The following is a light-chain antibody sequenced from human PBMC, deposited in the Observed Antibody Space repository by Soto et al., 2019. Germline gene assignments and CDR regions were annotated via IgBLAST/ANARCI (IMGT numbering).Light chain of an antibody. CDR1: QNVSNW. J-gene: IGKJ2*01. Sequence: DVEMTQSPSTLPTSIGDRVTINCRASQNVSNWLAWYQRKPGKAPKLLIYKASRLESGVPSRFSAGGSGTDFTLTINSLQSDDFATYFCQQYSKESTFGQGTKLEIK. CDR3: QQYSKEST. V-gene: IGKV1-5*03. CDR2: KAS.